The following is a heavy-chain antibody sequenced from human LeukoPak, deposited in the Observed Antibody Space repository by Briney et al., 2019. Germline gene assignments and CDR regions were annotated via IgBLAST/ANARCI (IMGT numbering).Heavy chain of an antibody. V-gene: IGHV4-39*01. Sequence: PSETLSLTCTVSGDSISSSRNSWAWIRQPPGKGLEWIGSIYSSGSTFYNPSLKSRVTISVDTSKKQFSLKLTSVTAADTAVYYCATSYDTSGYYLFDYWGQGTLVTVSS. J-gene: IGHJ4*02. CDR1: GDSISSSRNS. CDR3: ATSYDTSGYYLFDY. D-gene: IGHD3-22*01. CDR2: IYSSGST.